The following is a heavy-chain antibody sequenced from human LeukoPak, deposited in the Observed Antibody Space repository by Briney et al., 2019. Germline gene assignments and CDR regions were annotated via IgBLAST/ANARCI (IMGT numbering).Heavy chain of an antibody. J-gene: IGHJ4*02. CDR3: ASGMNSNYGGGFFDY. V-gene: IGHV3-21*04. CDR2: ISSSSSYI. CDR1: GFTFSSYS. D-gene: IGHD4-4*01. Sequence: GGSLRLSCAASGFTFSSYSMNWVRQAPGKGLEWVSSISSSSSYIYYADSVKGRFTISRDNAKNSLYLQMNSLRAEDTAVYYCASGMNSNYGGGFFDYWGQGTLVTVSS.